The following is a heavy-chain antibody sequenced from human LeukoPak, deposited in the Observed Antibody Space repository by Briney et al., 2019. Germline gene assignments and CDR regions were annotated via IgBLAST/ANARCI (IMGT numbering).Heavy chain of an antibody. V-gene: IGHV4-39*02. Sequence: SETLSLTCTVSGGSISNSNYYWGWTRQPPGKGLEWIGTIYYTGSTYYNPSLKSRVTISADTSKNHFSLKLSSVTAADTAVYYCARRHTYYFDYWGQGTLATVSS. CDR1: GGSISNSNYY. J-gene: IGHJ4*02. D-gene: IGHD2-21*01. CDR2: IYYTGST. CDR3: ARRHTYYFDY.